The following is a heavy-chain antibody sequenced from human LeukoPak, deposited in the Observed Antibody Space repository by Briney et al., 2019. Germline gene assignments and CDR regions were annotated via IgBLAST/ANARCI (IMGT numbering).Heavy chain of an antibody. Sequence: SETLSLTCAVYGGSFSGYYWSWIRQPPGKGLEWIGEINHSGSTNYNPSLKSRVTISVDTSKNQFSLQLNSVTPEDTAVYYCARDSGSYLSWFDPWGQGTLVTVSS. J-gene: IGHJ5*02. CDR2: INHSGST. CDR3: ARDSGSYLSWFDP. CDR1: GGSFSGYY. V-gene: IGHV4-34*01. D-gene: IGHD1-26*01.